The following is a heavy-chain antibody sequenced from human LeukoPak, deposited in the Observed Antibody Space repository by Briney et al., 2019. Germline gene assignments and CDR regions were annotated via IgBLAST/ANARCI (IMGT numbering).Heavy chain of an antibody. Sequence: PGGSLRLSCAASGFTFSTYGMSWVRQAPGKGLEWVAVISYDGSNKYYADSVKGRFTISRDNSKNTLYLQMNSLRAEDTAVYYCARFSNGAVRGVISDDPYYYYYMDVWGKGTTVTVSS. D-gene: IGHD3-10*01. CDR1: GFTFSTYG. J-gene: IGHJ6*03. V-gene: IGHV3-30*01. CDR3: ARFSNGAVRGVISDDPYYYYYMDV. CDR2: ISYDGSNK.